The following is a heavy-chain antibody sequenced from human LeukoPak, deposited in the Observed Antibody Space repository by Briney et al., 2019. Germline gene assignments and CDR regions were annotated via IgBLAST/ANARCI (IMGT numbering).Heavy chain of an antibody. CDR3: AKGPYDFWSGYPRYFDY. D-gene: IGHD3-3*01. CDR2: ISGSGGST. CDR1: GFTFSSYW. Sequence: GGSLRLSCAASGFTFSSYWMSWVRQAPGKGLEWVSAISGSGGSTYYADSVKGRFTISRDNSKTTLYLQMNSLRAEDTAVYYCAKGPYDFWSGYPRYFDYWGQGTLVTVSS. J-gene: IGHJ4*02. V-gene: IGHV3-23*01.